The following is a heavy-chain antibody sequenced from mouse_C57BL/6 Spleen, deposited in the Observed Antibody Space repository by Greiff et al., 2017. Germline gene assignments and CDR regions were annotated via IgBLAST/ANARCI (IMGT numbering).Heavy chain of an antibody. CDR2: INPNYGTT. Sequence: EVQLQQSGPELVKPGASVKISCKASGYSFTDYNMNWVKQSNGQSLEWIGVINPNYGTTSYNQKFKGKATLTVDQSSSTAYMQLNSLTSEDSADYYCARTGRITTLVEEGYFEGWGQGTTLT. V-gene: IGHV1-39*01. CDR3: ARTGRITTLVEEGYFEG. J-gene: IGHJ2*01. CDR1: GYSFTDYN. D-gene: IGHD1-1*01.